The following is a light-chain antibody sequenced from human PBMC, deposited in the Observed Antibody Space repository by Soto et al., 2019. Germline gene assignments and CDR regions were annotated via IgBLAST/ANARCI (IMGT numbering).Light chain of an antibody. J-gene: IGLJ1*01. CDR3: CSYTTSSTRV. V-gene: IGLV2-14*01. CDR2: EVT. CDR1: SSDVGGYNY. Sequence: QSVLTQPASVSGSPGQSITISCTGSSSDVGGYNYVSWYQQHPGKAPKLMIYEVTNRPSGVSNRFSGSKSGNTASLTISGLQPEDEAHYYCCSYTTSSTRVFGTGTKVTVL.